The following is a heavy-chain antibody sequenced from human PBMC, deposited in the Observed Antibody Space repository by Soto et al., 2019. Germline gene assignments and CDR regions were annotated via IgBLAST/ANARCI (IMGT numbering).Heavy chain of an antibody. CDR2: DKDVGHT. D-gene: IGHD6-19*01. CDR1: GGSLSGYY. V-gene: IGHV4-34*01. Sequence: QVQLQQWGAGLLKPSETLSLNCAVTGGSLSGYYWSWIRQPQGKGLEWMGEDKDVGHTNNSPSLTSRVPISSDTSNNPFSVRLNSVTAAGTGVYYCARRPEGGVAAHWDQGSLVTVSS. J-gene: IGHJ4*02. CDR3: ARRPEGGVAAH.